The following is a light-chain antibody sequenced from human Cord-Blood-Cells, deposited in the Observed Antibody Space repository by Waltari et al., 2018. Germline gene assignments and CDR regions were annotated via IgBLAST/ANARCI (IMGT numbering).Light chain of an antibody. CDR3: QQYNSYSRT. V-gene: IGKV1-5*01. CDR1: QTISSW. J-gene: IGKJ1*01. CDR2: GAS. Sequence: DIQMTQSPSTLSASVGDRVTITCLASQTISSWLAWYQQKPGKAPKLLIYGASSLESGVPSRFSGSGSGTEFTLTISSLQPDDFATYYCQQYNSYSRTFGQGTKVEIK.